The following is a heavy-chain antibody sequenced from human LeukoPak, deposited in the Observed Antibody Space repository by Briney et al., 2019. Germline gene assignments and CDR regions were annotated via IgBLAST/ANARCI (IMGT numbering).Heavy chain of an antibody. D-gene: IGHD6-13*01. V-gene: IGHV4-59*08. CDR1: GGSLSSYY. Sequence: SETLSLTCTVSGGSLSSYYWSWIRRSPGKGLEWIGYVYYTGSTNYNPSLKSRVTISVDTSKNQFSLKLSSVTAADTAVYYCARRLAAAEIDPWGQGTLVTVSS. CDR2: VYYTGST. CDR3: ARRLAAAEIDP. J-gene: IGHJ5*02.